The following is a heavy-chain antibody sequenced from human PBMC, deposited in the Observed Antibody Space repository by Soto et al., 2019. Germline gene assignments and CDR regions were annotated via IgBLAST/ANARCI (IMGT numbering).Heavy chain of an antibody. CDR2: TYYRSKWYN. CDR1: GGCVSSNSAA. CDR3: ARMEHSVHDFDS. J-gene: IGHJ4*02. V-gene: IGHV6-1*01. D-gene: IGHD2-8*01. Sequence: TRSLTCAVCGGCVSSNSAAWNWIRQSPSRGLEWLGRTYYRSKWYNDYAVSVKSRMTINQDTSKNQFSLQLNSVTPEDTAVYYCARMEHSVHDFDSWGQGTLVTVSS.